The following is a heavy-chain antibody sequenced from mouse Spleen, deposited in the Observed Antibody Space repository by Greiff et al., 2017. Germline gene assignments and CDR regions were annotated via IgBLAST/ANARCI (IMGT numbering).Heavy chain of an antibody. CDR1: GFTFSSYA. V-gene: IGHV5-9-3*01. CDR2: ISSGGSYT. CDR3: ARQTYYGSSYPYYFDY. J-gene: IGHJ2*01. Sequence: DVKLVASGGGLVKPGGSLKLSCAASGFTFSSYAMSWVRQTPEKRLEWVATISSGGSYTYYPDSVKGRFTISRDNAKNTLYLQMSSLRSEDTAMYYCARQTYYGSSYPYYFDYWGQGTTLTVSS. D-gene: IGHD1-1*01.